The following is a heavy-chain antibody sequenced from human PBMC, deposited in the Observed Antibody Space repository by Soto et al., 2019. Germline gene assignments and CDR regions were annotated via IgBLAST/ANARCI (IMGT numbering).Heavy chain of an antibody. CDR3: ARHLVTNCASTTCNGGTQGPPVYYGMDV. J-gene: IGHJ6*02. V-gene: IGHV5-51*01. D-gene: IGHD2-2*01. CDR1: GYNFTSHW. CDR2: IYPGDSET. Sequence: GESLKISCKGSGYNFTSHWIGWVRQMSGTGLEWMGIIYPGDSETRYSPPFQGQVTISADKSINTAYLQWRSLKASDTAMYYCARHLVTNCASTTCNGGTQGPPVYYGMDVWGQGTTVTVSS.